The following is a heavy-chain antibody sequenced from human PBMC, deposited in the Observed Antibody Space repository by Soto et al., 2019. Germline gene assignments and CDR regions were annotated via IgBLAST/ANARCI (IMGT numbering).Heavy chain of an antibody. J-gene: IGHJ3*02. Sequence: PSQTLSLTCAISGDSVSSNSAAWNWIRQSPSRGLEWLGRTYYRSKWYNDYAVSVKSRITINPDTSKNQFSLQLNSVTPEDTAVDYCARDPTGFGVVTVDDTFDIWGQGTMVTVSS. V-gene: IGHV6-1*01. CDR1: GDSVSSNSAA. D-gene: IGHD3-3*01. CDR2: TYYRSKWYN. CDR3: ARDPTGFGVVTVDDTFDI.